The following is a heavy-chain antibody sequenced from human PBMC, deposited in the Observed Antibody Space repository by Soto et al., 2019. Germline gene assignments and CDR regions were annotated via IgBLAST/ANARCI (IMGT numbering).Heavy chain of an antibody. D-gene: IGHD5-12*01. CDR1: GGSISSGDYY. CDR3: ARALSDIVAPFGY. Sequence: SETLSLTCTVSGGSISSGDYYWSWIRQPPGKGLEWIGYIYYSGSTYYNPSLKSRVTISVDTSKNQFSLKLSSVTAADTAVYYCARALSDIVAPFGYWGQGTLVTVSS. J-gene: IGHJ4*02. CDR2: IYYSGST. V-gene: IGHV4-30-4*01.